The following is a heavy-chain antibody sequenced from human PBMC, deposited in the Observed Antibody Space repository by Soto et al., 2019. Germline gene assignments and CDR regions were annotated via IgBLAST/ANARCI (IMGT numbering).Heavy chain of an antibody. CDR3: ALSSKITFLDY. J-gene: IGHJ4*01. V-gene: IGHV3-21*01. Sequence: GGLRLSGVASGFTFSAHRMNWVRQAPGKGLEWVSSISKGSNYIYYRDSVRGRFTVSRDDAKNELYLQLNSLRVEDTAVYLCALSSKITFLDYWGHGTMVTVP. CDR1: GFTFSAHR. D-gene: IGHD1-20*01. CDR2: ISKGSNYI.